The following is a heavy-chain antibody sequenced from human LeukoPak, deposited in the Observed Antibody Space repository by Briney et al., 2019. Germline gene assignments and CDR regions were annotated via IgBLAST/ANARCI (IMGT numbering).Heavy chain of an antibody. Sequence: GESLKISCKGSGYSFTNYWIGWVRQMPGKGLEWMGFIYPGDSDTRYSPSFQGQVTISADKSIRTAYLQWSSLKASDTAMYYCARRSDDCGGDCYNFDYWGQGTLVTVSS. CDR2: IYPGDSDT. J-gene: IGHJ4*02. CDR3: ARRSDDCGGDCYNFDY. CDR1: GYSFTNYW. D-gene: IGHD2-21*01. V-gene: IGHV5-51*01.